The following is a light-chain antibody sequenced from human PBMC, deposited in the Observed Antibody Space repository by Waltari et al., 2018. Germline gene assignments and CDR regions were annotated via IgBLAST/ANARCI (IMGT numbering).Light chain of an antibody. Sequence: SSDLTQHPAVSVALGQTVRITCQADSLRSHYACWYQQKPGQAPVLVIYGKNNRPSGIPDRFSGSSSGNTASLTITVAQAEDEADYYCNSRDSSGNHVVFGGGTKLTVL. CDR1: SLRSHY. J-gene: IGLJ2*01. V-gene: IGLV3-19*01. CDR2: GKN. CDR3: NSRDSSGNHVV.